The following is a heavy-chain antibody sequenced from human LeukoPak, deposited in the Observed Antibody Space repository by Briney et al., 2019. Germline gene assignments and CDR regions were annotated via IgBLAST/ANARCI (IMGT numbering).Heavy chain of an antibody. J-gene: IGHJ4*02. Sequence: SETLSLTCTVSGGSISTYYRSWIRQPPGKGLEWIGYIHYSGSTKYNPSLKSRVTISVDTSKNQFSLKLSSVTAADTAVYYCASSIVATGNRPFDNWGQGTLVTVTS. V-gene: IGHV4-59*01. CDR1: GGSISTYY. CDR2: IHYSGST. D-gene: IGHD6-13*01. CDR3: ASSIVATGNRPFDN.